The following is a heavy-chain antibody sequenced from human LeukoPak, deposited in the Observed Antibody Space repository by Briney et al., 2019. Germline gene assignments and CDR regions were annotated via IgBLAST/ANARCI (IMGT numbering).Heavy chain of an antibody. V-gene: IGHV4-4*02. J-gene: IGHJ4*02. CDR3: AREVDYYDSSGYYYPGGYFDY. D-gene: IGHD3-22*01. Sequence: SETLSLTCAVSGGSISTSKWWSWVRQPPGKGLEWIGEIYYSGSTYYNPSLKSRVTISVDTSKNQFSLELSSVTAADTAVYYCAREVDYYDSSGYYYPGGYFDYWGQGTLVTVSS. CDR1: GGSISTSKW. CDR2: IYYSGST.